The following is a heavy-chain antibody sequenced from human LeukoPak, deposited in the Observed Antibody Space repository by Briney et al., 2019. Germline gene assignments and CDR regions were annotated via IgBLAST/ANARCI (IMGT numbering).Heavy chain of an antibody. CDR1: GGTFSSYA. Sequence: SCKASGGTFSSYAMSWVRQAPGKGLEWVSAISGSGGSTYYADSVKGRFTISRDNSKNTLYLQMNSLRAEDTAVYYCAKAGVVPAVTPPDVWGKGTTVTVSS. CDR3: AKAGVVPAVTPPDV. D-gene: IGHD2-2*01. J-gene: IGHJ6*04. CDR2: ISGSGGST. V-gene: IGHV3-23*01.